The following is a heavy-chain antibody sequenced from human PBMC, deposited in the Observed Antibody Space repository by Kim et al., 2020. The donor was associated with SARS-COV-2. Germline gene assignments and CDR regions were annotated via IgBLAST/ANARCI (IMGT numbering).Heavy chain of an antibody. J-gene: IGHJ6*02. V-gene: IGHV3-11*01. CDR1: GFTFSDYY. CDR3: ARDHQFLEWLSSYVLLWFGGEGYYYGMDI. Sequence: GGSLRLSCAASGFTFSDYYMSWIRQAPGKGLEWVSYISSSGSTIYYADSVKGRFTISRDNAKNSLYLQMNSLRAEDTAVYYCARDHQFLEWLSSYVLLWFGGEGYYYGMDIWGEGATVTVSS. CDR2: ISSSGSTI. D-gene: IGHD3-10*01.